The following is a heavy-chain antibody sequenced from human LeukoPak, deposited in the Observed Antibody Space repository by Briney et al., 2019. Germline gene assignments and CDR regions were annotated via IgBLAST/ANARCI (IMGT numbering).Heavy chain of an antibody. CDR1: GFTFSSYS. V-gene: IGHV3-21*01. CDR3: ARDGPQIVVVIGDAFDI. J-gene: IGHJ3*02. D-gene: IGHD3-22*01. Sequence: GGSLRLSCAASGFTFSSYSMNWVRQAPGKGLEWVSSISSSSSYIYYADSVKGRFTISRDNAKNSLYLQMNSLRAEDMAVYYCARDGPQIVVVIGDAFDIWGQGTMVTVSS. CDR2: ISSSSSYI.